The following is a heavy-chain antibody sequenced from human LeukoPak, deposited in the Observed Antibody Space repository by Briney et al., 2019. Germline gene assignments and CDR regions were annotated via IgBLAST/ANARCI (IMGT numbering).Heavy chain of an antibody. J-gene: IGHJ5*02. CDR1: GGSFSGYY. V-gene: IGHV4-34*01. CDR3: ARVGSNYGDWFDP. CDR2: INHSGST. Sequence: PSETLSLTCAVYGGSFSGYYWSWIRQPPGKGLEWIGEINHSGSTNYNPSLKSRVTISVDTSKNQFSLKLSSVTAADTAVYYCARVGSNYGDWFDPWGQGTLVIVSS. D-gene: IGHD4-11*01.